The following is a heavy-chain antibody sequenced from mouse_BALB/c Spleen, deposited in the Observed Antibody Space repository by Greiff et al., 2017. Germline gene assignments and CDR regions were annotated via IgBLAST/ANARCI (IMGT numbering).Heavy chain of an antibody. V-gene: IGHV2-6-5*01. CDR3: AKHGDTTVVGAMDY. CDR2: IWGGGST. D-gene: IGHD1-1*01. CDR1: GFSLTDYG. Sequence: VKLQESGPGLVAPSQSLSITCTVSGFSLTDYGVSWIRQPPGKGLEWLGVIWGGGSTYYNSALKSRLSISKDNSKSQVFLKMNSLQTDDTAMYYCAKHGDTTVVGAMDYWGQGTSVTVSS. J-gene: IGHJ4*01.